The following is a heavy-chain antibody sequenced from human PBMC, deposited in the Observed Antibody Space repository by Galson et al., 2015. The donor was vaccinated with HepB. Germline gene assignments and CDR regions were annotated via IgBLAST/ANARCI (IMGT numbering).Heavy chain of an antibody. CDR3: VRDAHGISGVGGGMDV. J-gene: IGHJ6*02. V-gene: IGHV3-33*01. CDR1: GYTFSSFG. Sequence: SLRLSCAASGYTFSSFGMHWVRQAPGKGLEWVAVIWPDGGDKFYADSVKGRFTISRDNSKNTLYLQMNSLTAEDTAVYYCVRDAHGISGVGGGMDVWGQGTTVTVSS. D-gene: IGHD1-26*01. CDR2: IWPDGGDK.